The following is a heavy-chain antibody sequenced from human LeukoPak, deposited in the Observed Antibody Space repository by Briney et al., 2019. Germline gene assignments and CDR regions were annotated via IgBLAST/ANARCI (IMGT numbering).Heavy chain of an antibody. J-gene: IGHJ3*02. CDR1: GFTFNIYW. CDR2: ISGSGGST. Sequence: GGSLRLSCAASGFTFNIYWMHWARQVPGKGLEWVSAISGSGGSTYYADSVKGRFTISRDNSKNTLYLQMNSLRAEDTAVYYCAKVGLETYYYDSSGYPDAFDIWGQGTMVTVSS. V-gene: IGHV3-23*01. CDR3: AKVGLETYYYDSSGYPDAFDI. D-gene: IGHD3-22*01.